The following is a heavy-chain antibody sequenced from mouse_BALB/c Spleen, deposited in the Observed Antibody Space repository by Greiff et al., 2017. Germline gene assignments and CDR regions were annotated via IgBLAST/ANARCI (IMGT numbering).Heavy chain of an antibody. CDR3: ASVVRLRDY. D-gene: IGHD1-2*01. Sequence: VQLQQPGAELVKPGASVKLSCKASGYTFTSYWMHWVKQRPGQGLEWIGEINPSNGRTNYNEKFKSKATLTVDKSSSTAYMQLSSLTSEDSAVYYCASVVRLRDYWGQGTTLTVSS. CDR2: INPSNGRT. V-gene: IGHV1S81*02. CDR1: GYTFTSYW. J-gene: IGHJ2*01.